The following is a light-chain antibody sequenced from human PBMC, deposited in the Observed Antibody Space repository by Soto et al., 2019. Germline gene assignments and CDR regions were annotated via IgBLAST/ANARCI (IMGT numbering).Light chain of an antibody. V-gene: IGLV2-14*03. J-gene: IGLJ1*01. Sequence: QSALTQPASVSGSPGQSITISCTGTSSDVGAYNYVSWYQQEPGKAPKLMIHDVSNRPSGVSNRFSGSKSGNTASLTISGLQAEDEGDYYCSSYTSSSTHVFGSGTKLTVL. CDR1: SSDVGAYNY. CDR3: SSYTSSSTHV. CDR2: DVS.